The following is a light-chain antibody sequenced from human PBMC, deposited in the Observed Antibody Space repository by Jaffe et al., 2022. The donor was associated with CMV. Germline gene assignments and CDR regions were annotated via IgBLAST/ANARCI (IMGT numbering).Light chain of an antibody. CDR1: SSNIASNT. V-gene: IGLV1-44*01. CDR3: AAWDDSLNGDV. Sequence: QSVLTQPPSASGTPGQRVAISCSGSSSNIASNTVNWYQQVPGTAPKLLIYSDNQRPSGVPDRFSGSKSGTSASLAISGLQSEDEADYYCAAWDDSLNGDVFGSGTKVTVL. J-gene: IGLJ1*01. CDR2: SDN.